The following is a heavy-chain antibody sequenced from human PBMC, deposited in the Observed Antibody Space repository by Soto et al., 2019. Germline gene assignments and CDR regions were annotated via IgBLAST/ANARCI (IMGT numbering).Heavy chain of an antibody. CDR2: LAPISGSL. J-gene: IGHJ3*01. V-gene: IGHV1-69*18. Sequence: VQMVQSGAEVKEPGSSVKVSCTNSGDTFSHYVMSWVRQAPGQGLEWMGSLAPISGSLNYAERFEGRLTISADAGTSTMYMELRSLKYDDTAVYYCARIGVGSRRWGQGTMVTVSS. CDR1: GDTFSHYV. CDR3: ARIGVGSRR. D-gene: IGHD1-26*01.